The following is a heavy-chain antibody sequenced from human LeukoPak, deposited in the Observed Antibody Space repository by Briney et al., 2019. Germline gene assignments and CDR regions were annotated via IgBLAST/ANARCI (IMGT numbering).Heavy chain of an antibody. CDR3: VKGLEDRHDSSGYYCNWFDP. CDR1: GFTFSSYA. J-gene: IGHJ5*02. Sequence: GGSLRLSCAASGFTFSSYAMSWVRQAPGKGLEWVSTINGNGARTYYADSVKGRFTISRDNSKNTLSVQINSLRAEDTAIYYCVKGLEDRHDSSGYYCNWFDPWGQGTLVTVSS. V-gene: IGHV3-23*01. D-gene: IGHD3-22*01. CDR2: INGNGART.